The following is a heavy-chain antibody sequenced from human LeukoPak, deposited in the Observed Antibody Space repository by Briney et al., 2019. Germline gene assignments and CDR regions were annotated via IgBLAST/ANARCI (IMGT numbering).Heavy chain of an antibody. D-gene: IGHD2-8*02. V-gene: IGHV3-15*01. J-gene: IGHJ4*02. CDR1: GFTFSNAW. Sequence: PGGSLRLSCAASGFTFSNAWMSWVRQAPGKGLEWVGRIKSKINDGTADYAAPVKGRFTISRDDSKNTLSLQMNSLKTEDTAVYYCTTVTGGGSDYWGQGTLVTVSS. CDR3: TTVTGGGSDY. CDR2: IKSKINDGTA.